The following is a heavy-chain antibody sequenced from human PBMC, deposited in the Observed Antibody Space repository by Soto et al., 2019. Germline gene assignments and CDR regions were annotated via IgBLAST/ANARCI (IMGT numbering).Heavy chain of an antibody. CDR3: GKDRRFGNGYSLGFDS. J-gene: IGHJ4*02. CDR1: GFTFSSYY. D-gene: IGHD3-16*01. CDR2: ISFDGSKK. V-gene: IGHV3-30-3*01. Sequence: QVQLVESGGGVVQPGRSLRLSCAASGFTFSSYYMHWIRQAPGKGLEWVAVISFDGSKKYYADSVTDRFTISRDNSKNTLYGQMNSLRAEDTAVYYCGKDRRFGNGYSLGFDSWGQGTLVTVSS.